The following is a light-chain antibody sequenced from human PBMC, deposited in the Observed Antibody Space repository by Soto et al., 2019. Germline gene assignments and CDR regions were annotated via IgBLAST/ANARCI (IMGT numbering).Light chain of an antibody. V-gene: IGKV3-11*01. J-gene: IGKJ4*01. CDR2: DAS. CDR1: QSVSTY. CDR3: QQRSNWPPLT. Sequence: SPGERATLSCRASQSVSTYLAWYQQKPGQAPRLLIYDASNRATGIPTRFSGSGSGTDFTLTISNLEPEDFAVYYCQQRSNWPPLTFGGGTKVEIK.